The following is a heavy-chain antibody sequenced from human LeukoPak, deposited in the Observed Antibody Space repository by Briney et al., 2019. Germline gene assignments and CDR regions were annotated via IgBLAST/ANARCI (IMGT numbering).Heavy chain of an antibody. V-gene: IGHV3-13*01. Sequence: GSLRLSCAASGFTFRSYDMHWVRQATGKGLEGVSAIGTAGDTYYPGSVKGRFTISRENAKNSLYLQMNSLRAEDTAVYYCARMGGEQQLAFDYWGQGTLVTVSS. CDR1: GFTFRSYD. CDR2: IGTAGDT. CDR3: ARMGGEQQLAFDY. J-gene: IGHJ4*02. D-gene: IGHD6-13*01.